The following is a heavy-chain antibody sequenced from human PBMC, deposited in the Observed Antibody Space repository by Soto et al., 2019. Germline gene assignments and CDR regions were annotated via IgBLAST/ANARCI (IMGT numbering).Heavy chain of an antibody. CDR2: ISAHNGNT. Sequence: QVHLVQSGAEVKNPGASVKVSCKGSGYDFTTYGITWVRQAPGQGLEWMAWISAHNGNTNYAPNLQGRVTVTRDTSTSTAYIELRSLISDETAVYYFARWSYGDYWGQGALVTVSS. J-gene: IGHJ4*02. V-gene: IGHV1-18*01. CDR1: GYDFTTYG. CDR3: ARWSYGDY. D-gene: IGHD3-10*01.